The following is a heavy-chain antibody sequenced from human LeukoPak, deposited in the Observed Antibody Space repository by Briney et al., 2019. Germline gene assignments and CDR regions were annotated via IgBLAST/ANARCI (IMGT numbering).Heavy chain of an antibody. D-gene: IGHD2-15*01. CDR3: ARLVAATTYYFDY. CDR1: GYTFSSDW. J-gene: IGHJ4*02. CDR2: IKQDGSEK. Sequence: PGGSLRLSCAASGYTFSSDWMSWVRQAPGKGLEWVANIKQDGSEKYYVDSVKGRFTISRDNAKNSLYLQMNSLRAEDTAVYYCARLVAATTYYFDYWGQGTLVTVSS. V-gene: IGHV3-7*01.